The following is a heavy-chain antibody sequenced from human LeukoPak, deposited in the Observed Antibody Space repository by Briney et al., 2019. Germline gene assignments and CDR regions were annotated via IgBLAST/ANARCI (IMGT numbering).Heavy chain of an antibody. J-gene: IGHJ4*02. CDR1: GGSISSSMDY. D-gene: IGHD5-18*01. V-gene: IGHV4-39*01. Sequence: SETLSLTCTVSGGSISSSMDYWGWIRQSPGKGLEWIASIDYYGTTYYNSSLNGRVTASLDTSKNQFSLRLSSVTATDTAEYFCARHQMRYSYGTLFDYWGQGTLVTVSS. CDR3: ARHQMRYSYGTLFDY. CDR2: IDYYGTT.